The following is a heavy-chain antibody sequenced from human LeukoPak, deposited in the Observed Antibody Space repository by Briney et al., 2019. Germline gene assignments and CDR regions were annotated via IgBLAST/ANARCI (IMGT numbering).Heavy chain of an antibody. CDR1: GGSISSYY. CDR2: IYYSGST. D-gene: IGHD6-13*01. Sequence: SETLSLTCTVSGGSISSYYWSWIRQPPGKGLEWIGYIYYSGSTNYNPSLKSRVTISVDTSKNQFSLKLSSVTAADTAVYYCARVIAAASILSYGYYSDYWGQGTLVTVSS. J-gene: IGHJ4*02. V-gene: IGHV4-59*01. CDR3: ARVIAAASILSYGYYSDY.